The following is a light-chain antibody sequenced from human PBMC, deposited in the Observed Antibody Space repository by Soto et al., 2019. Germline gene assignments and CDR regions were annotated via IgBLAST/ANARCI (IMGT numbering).Light chain of an antibody. V-gene: IGKV3-20*01. J-gene: IGKJ1*01. CDR1: QSVSSSY. Sequence: EIVLTQSPGTLSLSPGERAPLSCRASQSVSSSYLAWYQQKPGQAPRLLIYGASSRATGIPDRFSGSGSGTDFTLTISRLEPEDFAVYYCQQYGSSPRTFGQGTKVEIQ. CDR2: GAS. CDR3: QQYGSSPRT.